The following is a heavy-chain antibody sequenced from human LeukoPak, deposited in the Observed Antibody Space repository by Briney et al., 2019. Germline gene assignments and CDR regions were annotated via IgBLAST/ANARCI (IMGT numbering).Heavy chain of an antibody. CDR3: ARGAQTYYDKAPVDY. CDR2: IYYTGDT. CDR1: GGSISSSSSYY. D-gene: IGHD3-22*01. Sequence: PSETLSLTCTVSGGSISSSSSYYWGWIRQPPGKGLEWIGSIYYTGDTYYNSSLKSRVTISVDTSKNQFSLKLSSMTAADTAVYYCARGAQTYYDKAPVDYWGQGTLVTVSS. V-gene: IGHV4-39*01. J-gene: IGHJ4*02.